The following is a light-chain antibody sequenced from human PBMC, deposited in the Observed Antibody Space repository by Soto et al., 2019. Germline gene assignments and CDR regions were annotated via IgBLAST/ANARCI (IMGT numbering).Light chain of an antibody. CDR3: YSYAGRSTSEV. J-gene: IGLJ1*01. CDR2: DVT. Sequence: QSVLTQPRSVSGSPGQSVTISCTGTSSDVGGYDYVSWYQQHPGKAPKLMIYDVTKRPSGVPDRFSGSKSGYTASLTISGLQAEDEADYFCYSYAGRSTSEVVGSWTKVTVL. V-gene: IGLV2-11*01. CDR1: SSDVGGYDY.